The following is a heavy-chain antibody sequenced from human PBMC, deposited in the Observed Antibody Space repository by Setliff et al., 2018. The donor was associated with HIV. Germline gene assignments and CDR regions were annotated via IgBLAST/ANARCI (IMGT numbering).Heavy chain of an antibody. CDR3: ARHGEEHPSSFFDP. V-gene: IGHV5-10-1*01. CDR2: MEPSNSYT. CDR1: GYNFANHY. Sequence: GESLKISCKGSGYNFANHYISWVRQKPGKGLEWMGKMEPSNSYTNYDPSFQGHVTMSADTSINTAYLHFNNLKASDSAIYYCARHGEEHPSSFFDPWGQGTLVTVSS. J-gene: IGHJ5*02. D-gene: IGHD3-10*01.